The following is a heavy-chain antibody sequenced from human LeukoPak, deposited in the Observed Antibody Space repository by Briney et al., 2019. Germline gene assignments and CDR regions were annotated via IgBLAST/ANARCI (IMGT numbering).Heavy chain of an antibody. V-gene: IGHV4-4*07. CDR1: VGSIRSYY. CDR3: AREEQLLAYETNYYSYYMDV. CDR2: MSTSGST. J-gene: IGHJ6*03. Sequence: SETLSFTCTVSVGSIRSYYWSWIRQPAWKGLEWIGHMSTSGSTNYNPSLQSRVTVSVDKSKNQFSLKLNSVTAADTAVYYCAREEQLLAYETNYYSYYMDVWGKGTTVTVSS. D-gene: IGHD6-13*01.